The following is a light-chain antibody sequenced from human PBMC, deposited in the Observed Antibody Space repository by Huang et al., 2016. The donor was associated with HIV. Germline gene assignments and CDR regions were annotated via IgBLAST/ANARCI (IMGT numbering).Light chain of an antibody. V-gene: IGKV3-20*01. CDR2: GES. CDR1: QSVSSSY. J-gene: IGKJ5*01. CDR3: QQYGSSPPIT. Sequence: EIVLTQSPGTLSLSPGERATLSCRASQSVSSSYLAWYQQKPGQAPRLLIYGESSRATGIPDRLRGSGSGTDFTLTISRLEPEDFAVYYCQQYGSSPPITFGQGTRLEIK.